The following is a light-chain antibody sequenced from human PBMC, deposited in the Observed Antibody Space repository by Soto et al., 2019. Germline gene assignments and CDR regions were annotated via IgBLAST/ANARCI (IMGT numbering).Light chain of an antibody. CDR2: DAS. CDR1: QSVTTN. Sequence: EVVMTQSPATLSVSPGERVTFSCRASQSVTTNLAWYQHKPGQSPRLLISDASTGASGIPPRFSGSGSGTEFTLNIDRLQSADFAVYYCQQYDRWPVTFGGGT. CDR3: QQYDRWPVT. V-gene: IGKV3-15*01. J-gene: IGKJ4*01.